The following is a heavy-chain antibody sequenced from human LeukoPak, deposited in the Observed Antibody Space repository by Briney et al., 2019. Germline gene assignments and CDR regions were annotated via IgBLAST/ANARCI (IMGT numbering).Heavy chain of an antibody. CDR1: GGSISSYY. J-gene: IGHJ4*02. V-gene: IGHV4-59*08. CDR2: IYYSGSS. Sequence: SETLSLTCTVSGGSISSYYWSWIRQPPGKGLEWIGYIYYSGSSNYNPILKSRVTISVDTSKNQFSLKLNSVTAADTAVYYCARHNALHIAAPVDYWGQGTLVTVSS. CDR3: ARHNALHIAAPVDY. D-gene: IGHD6-13*01.